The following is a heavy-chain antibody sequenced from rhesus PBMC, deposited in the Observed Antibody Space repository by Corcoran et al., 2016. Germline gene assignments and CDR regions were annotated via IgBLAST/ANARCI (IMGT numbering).Heavy chain of an antibody. V-gene: IGHV2-1*01. CDR3: ARRRWDTAGTNYFDY. CDR2: ISWDDDQ. CDR1: GFSLSTSGMG. D-gene: IGHD5-42*01. Sequence: QVTLKESGPALVKPTQTLTLTCTFSGFSLSTSGMGVAWIRQTPGKTLEWLAHISWDDDQRYSTSLKSRLTLSKDTSKNQVVLTMTNMDPVDTTTYYCARRRWDTAGTNYFDYWGQGVLVTVSS. J-gene: IGHJ4*01.